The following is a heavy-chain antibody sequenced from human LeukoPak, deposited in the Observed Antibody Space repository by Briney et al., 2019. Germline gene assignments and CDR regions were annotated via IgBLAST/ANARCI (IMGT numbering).Heavy chain of an antibody. D-gene: IGHD6-19*01. J-gene: IGHJ4*02. V-gene: IGHV3-33*01. CDR3: ARDKGWYSSGWYYFDY. CDR2: IWYDGSNK. CDR1: GFTFSSYG. Sequence: GGSLRLSCAASGFTFSSYGMHWVRQAPGKGLEWVAVIWYDGSNKCYADSVKGRFTISRDNSKNTLYLQMNSLRAEDTAVYYCARDKGWYSSGWYYFDYWGQGTLVTVSS.